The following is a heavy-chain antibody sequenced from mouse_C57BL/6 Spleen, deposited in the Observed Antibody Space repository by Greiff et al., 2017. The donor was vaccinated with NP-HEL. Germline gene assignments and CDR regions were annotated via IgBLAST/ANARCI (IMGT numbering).Heavy chain of an antibody. V-gene: IGHV1-42*01. CDR2: INPSTGGT. D-gene: IGHD2-4*01. CDR3: ARGNYDYDGYYFDY. CDR1: GYSFTGYY. J-gene: IGHJ2*01. Sequence: VQLKESGPELVKPGASVKISCKASGYSFTGYYMNWVKQSPEKSLEWIGEINPSTGGTTYNQKFKAKATLTVDKSSSTAYMQLKSLTSEDSAVYYCARGNYDYDGYYFDYWGQGTTLTVSS.